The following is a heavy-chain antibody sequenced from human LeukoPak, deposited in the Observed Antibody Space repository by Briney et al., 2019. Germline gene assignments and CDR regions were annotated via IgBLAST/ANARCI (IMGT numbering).Heavy chain of an antibody. V-gene: IGHV4-39*07. CDR2: IYYSGST. J-gene: IGHJ4*02. CDR1: GGSISSSSYY. Sequence: SETLSLTCTVSGGSISSSSYYWGWIRQPPGKGLEWIGSIYYSGSTYYNPSLKSRATISVDTSKNQFSLKLSSVTAADTAVYYCARAYYYDSSGLNWGQGTLATVSS. CDR3: ARAYYYDSSGLN. D-gene: IGHD3-22*01.